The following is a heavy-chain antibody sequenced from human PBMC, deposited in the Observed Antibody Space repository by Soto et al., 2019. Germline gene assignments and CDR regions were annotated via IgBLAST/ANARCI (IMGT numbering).Heavy chain of an antibody. Sequence: PSETLSLTCPVSGGSISSSSYYWGWIRQPPGKGLEWIGSIYYSGSTYYNPSLKSRVTISIDTSKNQFSLKLSSVTAADTAVYYCARLITIGNWFDPWGQGTLVTVSS. CDR2: IYYSGST. D-gene: IGHD3-3*01. CDR3: ARLITIGNWFDP. J-gene: IGHJ5*02. CDR1: GGSISSSSYY. V-gene: IGHV4-39*01.